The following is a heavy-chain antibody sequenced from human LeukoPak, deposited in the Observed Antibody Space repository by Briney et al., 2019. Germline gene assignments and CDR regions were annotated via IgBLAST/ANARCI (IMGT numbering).Heavy chain of an antibody. CDR3: ARDLGMTDILTGYHLYYYYGMDV. CDR2: MNPNRGGT. J-gene: IGHJ6*02. Sequence: ASVKVSCKASGYTFINHYIHWVRQSPGQGLEWMGWMNPNRGGTNYAQKFQGRVTSTRDTSISTAYMELSRLRSDDTAVYYCARDLGMTDILTGYHLYYYYGMDVWGQGTMDTVSS. CDR1: GYTFINHY. V-gene: IGHV1-2*02. D-gene: IGHD3-9*01.